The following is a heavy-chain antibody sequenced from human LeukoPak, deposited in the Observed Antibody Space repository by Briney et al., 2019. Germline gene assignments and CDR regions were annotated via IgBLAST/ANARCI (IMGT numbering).Heavy chain of an antibody. D-gene: IGHD6-13*01. CDR1: GFSISNYG. J-gene: IGHJ3*01. Sequence: QPGGSLRLSCAGSGFSISNYGMNWARQAPGKVLEWLSYIRSDSSTKYYADSVEGRFTISRDNAQNSLYLQMNSLRDEDSGVYFCARDYSRWHGDFDVWGQGTMVTVSS. CDR2: IRSDSSTK. V-gene: IGHV3-48*02. CDR3: ARDYSRWHGDFDV.